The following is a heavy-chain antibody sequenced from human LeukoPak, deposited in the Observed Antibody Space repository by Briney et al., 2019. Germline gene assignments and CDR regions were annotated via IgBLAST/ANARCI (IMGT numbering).Heavy chain of an antibody. CDR3: ARGGNALDY. V-gene: IGHV4-59*01. J-gene: IGHJ4*02. CDR1: GGSISTYY. D-gene: IGHD4-23*01. Sequence: SETLSLTCTVSGGSISTYYWSWIRQPPGKGLDWIGSFYYTGSTNYNPSPRSRVTISLDTSKNQISLRLSSVTAADTAVYYCARGGNALDYWGQGILVTVSS. CDR2: FYYTGST.